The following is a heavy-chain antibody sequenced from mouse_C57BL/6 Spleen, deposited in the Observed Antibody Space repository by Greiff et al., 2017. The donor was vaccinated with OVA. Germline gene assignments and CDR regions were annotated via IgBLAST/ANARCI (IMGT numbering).Heavy chain of an antibody. D-gene: IGHD1-1*01. CDR1: GYAFSSYW. Sequence: QVQLQQSGAELVKPGASVKISCKASGYAFSSYWMNWVKQRPGKGLEWIGQIYPGDGDTNYNGKFKGKATLTADKASSTAYMQLSSLTSEDSAVNFCARRITTVVAFDYWGQGTTLTVSS. V-gene: IGHV1-80*01. CDR2: IYPGDGDT. J-gene: IGHJ2*01. CDR3: ARRITTVVAFDY.